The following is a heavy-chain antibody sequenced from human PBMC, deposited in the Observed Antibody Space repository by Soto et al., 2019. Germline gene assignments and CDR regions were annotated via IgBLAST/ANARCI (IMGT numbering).Heavy chain of an antibody. J-gene: IGHJ4*02. CDR3: AILFLAQSWSPLY. CDR1: GFTFSSYA. CDR2: VSASGGTT. V-gene: IGHV3-23*01. D-gene: IGHD2-15*01. Sequence: GGSLRLSCAASGFTFSSYAMAWVRQAPGKGLEWVSSVSASGGTTNYADSVKGRFTISRDNDNNTLFLQMNSLRAEDTAVYYCAILFLAQSWSPLYCGQGALVTRS.